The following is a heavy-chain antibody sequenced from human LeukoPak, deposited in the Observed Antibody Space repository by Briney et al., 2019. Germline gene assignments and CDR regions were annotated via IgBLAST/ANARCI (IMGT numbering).Heavy chain of an antibody. CDR1: GFTFSSYA. J-gene: IGHJ4*02. CDR2: ISYDGSNK. D-gene: IGHD3-22*01. V-gene: IGHV3-30-3*01. CDR3: ARDRAYYYDNSGTDY. Sequence: GGSLRLSCAASGFTFSSYAMHWVRQAPGKGLEWVAVISYDGSNKYYADSVKGRFTITRDNAKNSLYLQMNSLRAEDTAVYYCARDRAYYYDNSGTDYWGQGTLVTVSS.